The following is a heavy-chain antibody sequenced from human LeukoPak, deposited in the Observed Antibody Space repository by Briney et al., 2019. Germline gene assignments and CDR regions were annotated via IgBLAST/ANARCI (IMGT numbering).Heavy chain of an antibody. CDR2: ISSSSSII. CDR1: GFTFSSYS. V-gene: IGHV3-48*01. J-gene: IGHJ4*02. D-gene: IGHD1-26*01. CDR3: AGTDSGSYSRWFDY. Sequence: GGSLRLSCAASGFTFSSYSMKWVRQAPGKGLEWVSYISSSSSIIYYADSVKGRFTVSRDNAKNSLYLQMNSLRAEVTAVYYCAGTDSGSYSRWFDYWGQGTLVTVSS.